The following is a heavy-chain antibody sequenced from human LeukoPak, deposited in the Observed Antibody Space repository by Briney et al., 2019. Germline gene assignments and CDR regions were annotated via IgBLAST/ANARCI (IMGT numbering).Heavy chain of an antibody. CDR2: ISSSGSTI. J-gene: IGHJ4*02. D-gene: IGHD1-26*01. CDR1: GFTFSSYE. CDR3: ARNPVEATRGYFDY. Sequence: PGGSLRLSCAASGFTFSSYEMNWVRQAPGKGLEWVSYISSSGSTIYYADSVKGRFTISRDNAKNSLYLQMNSLRAEDTAVYYCARNPVEATRGYFDYWGQGTLVTVSS. V-gene: IGHV3-48*03.